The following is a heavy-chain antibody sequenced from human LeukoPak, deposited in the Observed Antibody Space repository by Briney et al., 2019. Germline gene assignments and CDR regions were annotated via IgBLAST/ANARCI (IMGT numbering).Heavy chain of an antibody. D-gene: IGHD3-16*02. J-gene: IGHJ4*02. V-gene: IGHV3-23*01. Sequence: GGSLRLSCAASGFTFSSYAMSWVRQAPGQGLEWVSAISGSGGSTYYADSVKGRFTISRDNSKNTLYLQMNSRRAEDTAVYYCAKDRTLGYTDYWGQGTLVTVSS. CDR1: GFTFSSYA. CDR2: ISGSGGST. CDR3: AKDRTLGYTDY.